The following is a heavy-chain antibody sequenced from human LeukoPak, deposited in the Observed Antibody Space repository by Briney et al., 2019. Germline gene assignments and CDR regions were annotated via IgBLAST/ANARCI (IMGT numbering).Heavy chain of an antibody. CDR2: ISYDGSNK. V-gene: IGHV3-30*18. Sequence: GGSLRLSCAASGFTFSSYGMHWVRQAPGEGLEWVAVISYDGSNKYYADSVKGRFTISRDNSKNPLYLQMNSLRAEDTAVYYCAKDLYAVVVPAATIDYWGQGTLVTVSS. CDR1: GFTFSSYG. J-gene: IGHJ4*02. D-gene: IGHD2-2*01. CDR3: AKDLYAVVVPAATIDY.